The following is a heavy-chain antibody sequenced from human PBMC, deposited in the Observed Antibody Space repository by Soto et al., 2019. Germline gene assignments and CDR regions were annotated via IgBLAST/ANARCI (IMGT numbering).Heavy chain of an antibody. CDR3: ASMSAWYYGMDV. CDR2: IIPIFGTA. V-gene: IGHV1-69*12. Sequence: QVQLVQSGAEVKKPGCSMKVSSKASGGTFSSYAISWVRQAPGQGLEWMGGIIPIFGTANYAQKFQGRVTITADESTSTAYMELSSLRSEDTAVYYCASMSAWYYGMDVWGQGTTVTVSS. CDR1: GGTFSSYA. J-gene: IGHJ6*02.